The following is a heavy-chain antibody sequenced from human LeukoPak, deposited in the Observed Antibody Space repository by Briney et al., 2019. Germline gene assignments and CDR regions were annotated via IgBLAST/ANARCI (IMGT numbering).Heavy chain of an antibody. J-gene: IGHJ5*02. CDR2: INPDGTYT. CDR3: VRDRDWNIDL. V-gene: IGHV3-74*01. CDR1: GFNFNTYW. D-gene: IGHD1/OR15-1a*01. Sequence: GGSLRLSCVASGFNFNTYWMHWVRQVPGKGLMSVPRINPDGTYTNYAGSVKGRFTISRDNAKNTLYLQMNSLRVEDAAVYYCVRDRDWNIDLWGQGTLVTVSS.